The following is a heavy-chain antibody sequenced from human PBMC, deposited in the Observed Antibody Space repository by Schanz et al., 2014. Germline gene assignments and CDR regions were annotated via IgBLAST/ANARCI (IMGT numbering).Heavy chain of an antibody. D-gene: IGHD4-17*01. V-gene: IGHV4-31*03. J-gene: IGHJ3*02. CDR3: ARDRGHGDLPGDI. CDR1: GGSISSGGYY. Sequence: QVQLQESGPGLVKPSQTLSLTCTVSGGSISSGGYYWSWIRQHPGKGLEWIGYIYYSGVTYYNPSLKSRVTISMHTSKNQFSLKLSSVTAADTAVYYCARDRGHGDLPGDIWGQGTMVTVSS. CDR2: IYYSGVT.